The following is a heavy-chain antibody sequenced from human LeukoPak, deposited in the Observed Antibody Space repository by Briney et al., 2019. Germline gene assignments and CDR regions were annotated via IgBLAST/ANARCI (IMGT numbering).Heavy chain of an antibody. V-gene: IGHV3-74*01. CDR2: INSDGSST. J-gene: IGHJ4*02. D-gene: IGHD4-23*01. CDR1: GFTFSSYW. CDR3: ARRDEISGRWDFDY. Sequence: GGSLRLSCAASGFTFSSYWMHWVRQAPGKGLVWVSRINSDGSSTSYADSVKGRFTISRDNAKNTLYLQMNSLRAEDTAVYYCARRDEISGRWDFDYWGQGTLVTVSS.